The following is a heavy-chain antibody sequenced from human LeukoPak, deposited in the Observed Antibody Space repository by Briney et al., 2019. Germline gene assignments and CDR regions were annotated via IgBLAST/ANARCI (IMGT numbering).Heavy chain of an antibody. CDR3: ARTRRITMVRGPKPRAFDI. CDR2: INHSGST. Sequence: SETLSLICAVYGGSFSGYYWSWIRQPPGKGLEWIGEINHSGSTNYNPSLKSRVTISVDTSKNQFSLKLSSVTAADTAVYYCARTRRITMVRGPKPRAFDIWGQGTMVTVSS. CDR1: GGSFSGYY. J-gene: IGHJ3*02. V-gene: IGHV4-34*01. D-gene: IGHD3-10*01.